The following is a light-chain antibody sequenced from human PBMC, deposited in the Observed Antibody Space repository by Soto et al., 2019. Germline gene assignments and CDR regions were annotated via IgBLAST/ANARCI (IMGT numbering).Light chain of an antibody. CDR2: DAS. J-gene: IGKJ4*01. CDR1: QSISSW. Sequence: DIQMTQSPSTLSASVGDRVTITCRASQSISSWLAWYQQKPGKAPKLLIYDASSLESGVPSRFSGSGSGTEFTLTISSMQPDDFATYYCQQYNSYWLTFGGGTKVEIK. CDR3: QQYNSYWLT. V-gene: IGKV1-5*01.